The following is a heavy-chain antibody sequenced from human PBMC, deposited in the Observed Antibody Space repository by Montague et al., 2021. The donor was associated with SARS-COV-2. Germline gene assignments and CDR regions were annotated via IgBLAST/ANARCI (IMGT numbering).Heavy chain of an antibody. CDR3: ARGGYYDYAFDF. CDR1: GDSISSSSYT. Sequence: SETLSLTCTVSGDSISSSSYTWVWIPPPPGQGLECIGHISYHGNTNYHPSLKSRVTISIDTSRNQFSLKLSSVTAADTAVYYCARGGYYDYAFDFWGQGTMVTVSS. J-gene: IGHJ3*01. D-gene: IGHD3-22*01. CDR2: ISYHGNT. V-gene: IGHV4-39*07.